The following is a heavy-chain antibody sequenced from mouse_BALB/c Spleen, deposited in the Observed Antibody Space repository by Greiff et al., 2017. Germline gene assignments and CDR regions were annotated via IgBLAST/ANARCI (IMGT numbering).Heavy chain of an antibody. CDR3: ARDYYGNGYFDV. V-gene: IGHV5-4*02. D-gene: IGHD2-1*01. CDR1: GFTFSDYY. J-gene: IGHJ1*01. Sequence: EVKLVESGGGLAKPGGSLKLSCAASGFTFSDYYMYWVRQTPEKRLEWVATISDGGSYTYYPDSVKGRFTISRDNAKNNLYLQMSSLKSEDTAMYYCARDYYGNGYFDVWGAGTTVTVSS. CDR2: ISDGGSYT.